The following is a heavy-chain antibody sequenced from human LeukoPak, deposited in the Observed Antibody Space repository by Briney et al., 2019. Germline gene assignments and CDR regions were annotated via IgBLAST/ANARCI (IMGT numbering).Heavy chain of an antibody. CDR2: ISGSGGTT. CDR1: GFIFNSYA. D-gene: IGHD1-14*01. V-gene: IGHV3-23*01. J-gene: IGHJ4*02. Sequence: PGGSLRLSCAASGFIFNSYAMSWVRHAPGKGLEWVSDISGSGGTTYYADSVKGRFTISRDNSKNTLYLQMNSLRAEDTAIYYCATRKPDYYFDYWGQGTLVTVSS. CDR3: ATRKPDYYFDY.